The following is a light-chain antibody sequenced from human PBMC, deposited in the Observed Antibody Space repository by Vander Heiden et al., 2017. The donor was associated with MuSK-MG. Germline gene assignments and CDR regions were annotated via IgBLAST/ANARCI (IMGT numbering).Light chain of an antibody. CDR3: SSYADTTLYV. CDR1: SRDVGGYGS. J-gene: IGLJ1*01. CDR2: DVT. V-gene: IGLV2-11*01. Sequence: QSALTQPRSVSGSPGQSVTISCTGSSRDVGGYGSVSWYQQHPGKAPQLIIYDVTQRPSGVPDRFSGSKSGNTASLTISGLHADDEADYYCSSYADTTLYVFGIGTQVTVL.